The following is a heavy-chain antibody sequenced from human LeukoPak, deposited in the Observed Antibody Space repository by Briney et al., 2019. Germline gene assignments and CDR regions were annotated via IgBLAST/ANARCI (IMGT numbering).Heavy chain of an antibody. Sequence: GGSLRLSCTASAFTCATYAMSWVRQAPGKGLEWVSVISGSGNSADYADSVKGRFTISRDNSKNTLYLQMKSLRAEDTALYYCAKGGGAYKPFDSWGLGTLVTVSS. V-gene: IGHV3-23*01. CDR1: AFTCATYA. CDR2: ISGSGNSA. CDR3: AKGGGAYKPFDS. J-gene: IGHJ4*02. D-gene: IGHD3-16*01.